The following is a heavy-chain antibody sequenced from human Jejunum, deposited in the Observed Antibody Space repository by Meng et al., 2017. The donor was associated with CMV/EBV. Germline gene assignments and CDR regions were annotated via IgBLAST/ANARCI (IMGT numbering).Heavy chain of an antibody. Sequence: TFTSYWMSWVRQAPGKGLEWVANIKQDGSEKFYVDSVKGRFSISRDNAKNSLYLQMNSLRAEDTAVYYCVRDSPTIFGLNYYYDGLEVWGHGTTVTVS. D-gene: IGHD3-10*02. J-gene: IGHJ6*02. V-gene: IGHV3-7*01. CDR2: IKQDGSEK. CDR3: VRDSPTIFGLNYYYDGLEV. CDR1: TFTSYW.